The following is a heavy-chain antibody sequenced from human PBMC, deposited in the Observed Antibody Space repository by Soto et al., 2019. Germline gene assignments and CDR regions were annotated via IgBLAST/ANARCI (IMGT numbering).Heavy chain of an antibody. D-gene: IGHD2-21*01. Sequence: PGVSLRLSCAGSGVTFRGYAVHWVRQAPGKGLEWVTVISDDGSKTYYVDSVKGRFTVSRDDSTNTVFLQMSSLRTEDTAVYHCARAYQLTYYFDYWGPGTLVTVSS. CDR2: ISDDGSKT. CDR1: GVTFRGYA. CDR3: ARAYQLTYYFDY. J-gene: IGHJ4*02. V-gene: IGHV3-30*14.